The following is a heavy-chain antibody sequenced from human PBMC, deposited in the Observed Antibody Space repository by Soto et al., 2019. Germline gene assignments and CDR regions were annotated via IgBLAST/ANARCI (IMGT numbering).Heavy chain of an antibody. Sequence: GGSLRLSCAASGFTFSSYSMNWVRQAPGKGLEWVSSISSSSSYIYYADSVKGRFTISRDNAKNSLYLQMNSLRAEDTAVYYRGRDGGVYYESVGFYWRRAFSSFGGKGTTVPVSS. V-gene: IGHV3-21*01. CDR1: GFTFSSYS. CDR2: ISSSSSYI. CDR3: GRDGGVYYESVGFYWRRAFSSF. D-gene: IGHD3-22*01. J-gene: IGHJ6*04.